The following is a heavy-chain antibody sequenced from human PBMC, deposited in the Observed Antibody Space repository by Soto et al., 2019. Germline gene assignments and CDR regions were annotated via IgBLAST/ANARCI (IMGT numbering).Heavy chain of an antibody. CDR3: ARDNGDIVLVPAAIYDGVGYYYGIAV. J-gene: IGHJ6*02. V-gene: IGHV3-30-3*01. Sequence: QVQLVESGGGVVQPGRSLRLSCAASGFTFSSYAMHWVRQAPGKGLEWVAVISYDGSNKYYADSVKGRFTISRDNSKNTLYLHRNRLRAEDTAVYYCARDNGDIVLVPAAIYDGVGYYYGIAVWCQGTTVTVSS. CDR2: ISYDGSNK. CDR1: GFTFSSYA. D-gene: IGHD2-2*01.